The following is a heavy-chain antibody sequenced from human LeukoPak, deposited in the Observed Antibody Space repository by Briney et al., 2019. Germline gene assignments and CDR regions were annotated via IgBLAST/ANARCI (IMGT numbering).Heavy chain of an antibody. V-gene: IGHV1-2*02. CDR1: GYSFRDDY. D-gene: IGHD1-26*01. CDR2: NSPKSGGA. Sequence: ASVKVSCKASGYSFRDDYIYWMRQAPGQGLEWVGWNSPKSGGAKHAQKFQGRVTMTGDTSINTAYMELSSLRSDDTAVYYCARDDASDPSASFDLWGQGTMVTVSS. J-gene: IGHJ3*01. CDR3: ARDDASDPSASFDL.